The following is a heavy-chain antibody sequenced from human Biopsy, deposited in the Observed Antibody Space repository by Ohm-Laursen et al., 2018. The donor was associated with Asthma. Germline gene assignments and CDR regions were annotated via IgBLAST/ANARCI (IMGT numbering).Heavy chain of an antibody. D-gene: IGHD4-17*01. CDR2: IGSSSSTI. J-gene: IGHJ4*02. CDR1: GFTFSSYS. Sequence: SLRLSCAASGFTFSSYSMNWVRQAPGKGLEWVSYIGSSSSTIYYADSVKGRFTISRDNSKNTLYLQMNSLRAEDTAVYYCARKARHGDYDFDYWGQGTLVTVSS. CDR3: ARKARHGDYDFDY. V-gene: IGHV3-48*01.